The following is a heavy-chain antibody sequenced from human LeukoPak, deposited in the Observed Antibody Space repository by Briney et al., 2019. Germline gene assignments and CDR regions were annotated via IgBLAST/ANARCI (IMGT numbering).Heavy chain of an antibody. V-gene: IGHV3-21*01. J-gene: IGHJ5*02. CDR2: ITDSPNYV. CDR3: ARDPYQLSWFDP. D-gene: IGHD1-1*01. Sequence: KTGGSLRLSCAASGFTFTNSSMNWIRQAPGKGLEWVSSITDSPNYVEYSDSVKGRFTISRDDAKNSLYRQMDSLRADDTAVYYCARDPYQLSWFDPWGQGTLVTVSS. CDR1: GFTFTNSS.